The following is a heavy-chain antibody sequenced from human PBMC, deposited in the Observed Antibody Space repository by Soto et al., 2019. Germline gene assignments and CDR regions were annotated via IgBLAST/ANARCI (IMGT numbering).Heavy chain of an antibody. CDR3: ASVDYDGAGSYYY. V-gene: IGHV3-48*01. CDR2: ISSSRSTI. CDR1: GFTFSSYS. D-gene: IGHD3-10*01. Sequence: EVQLVESGGGLVQPGGSLRLSCAASGFTFSSYSMNWVRQAPGKGLEWVSYISSSRSTIYYADSVKGRFTISRDNAKNSLYLQVNRLRAEDTAVYYCASVDYDGAGSYYYWGQGTLVTVSS. J-gene: IGHJ4*02.